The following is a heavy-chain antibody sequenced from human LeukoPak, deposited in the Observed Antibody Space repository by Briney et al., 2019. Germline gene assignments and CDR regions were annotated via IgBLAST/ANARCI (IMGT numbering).Heavy chain of an antibody. Sequence: PSETLSLTCTVSGGSISSYYWSWIRQPPGKGLEWIGYIYYSGSTNYNPSLKSRVTISVDTSKNQFSLKLSSVTAADTAVYYCARVSPAYSSSQYYFDYWGQRTLVTVSS. J-gene: IGHJ4*02. CDR3: ARVSPAYSSSQYYFDY. D-gene: IGHD6-13*01. V-gene: IGHV4-59*12. CDR2: IYYSGST. CDR1: GGSISSYY.